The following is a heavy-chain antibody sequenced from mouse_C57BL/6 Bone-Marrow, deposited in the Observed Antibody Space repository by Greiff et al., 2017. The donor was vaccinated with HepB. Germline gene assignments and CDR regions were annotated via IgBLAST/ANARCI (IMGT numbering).Heavy chain of an antibody. D-gene: IGHD2-3*01. CDR1: GFTFSSYA. Sequence: EVQVVESGGGLVKPGGSLKLSCAASGFTFSSYAMSWVRQTPEKRLEWVATISDGGSYTYYPDNVKGRFTISRDNAKNNLYLQMSHLKSEDTAMYYCARDPDGYYDAMDYWGQGTSVTVSS. V-gene: IGHV5-4*01. J-gene: IGHJ4*01. CDR3: ARDPDGYYDAMDY. CDR2: ISDGGSYT.